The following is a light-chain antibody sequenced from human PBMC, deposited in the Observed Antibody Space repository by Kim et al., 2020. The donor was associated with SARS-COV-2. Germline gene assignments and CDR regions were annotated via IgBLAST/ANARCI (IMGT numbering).Light chain of an antibody. CDR1: NIGSKS. V-gene: IGLV3-21*04. CDR2: YDS. CDR3: HVWDSSSDHPV. J-gene: IGLJ3*02. Sequence: SSELTQPPSVSVAPGKTARITYGGNNIGSKSVHWYQQKPGQAHVLVIYYDSDRPSGIPERFSGSNSGNTATLTISRVEAGDEADYYCHVWDSSSDHPVFGGGTQLTVL.